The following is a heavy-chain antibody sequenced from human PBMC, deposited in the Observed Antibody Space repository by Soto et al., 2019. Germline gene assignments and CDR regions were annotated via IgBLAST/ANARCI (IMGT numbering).Heavy chain of an antibody. Sequence: GGSLRLSCAASGFTFSDYYMSWIRQAPGKGLEWVSYISSSGSTIYYADSVKGRFTISRDNAKNSLYLQMNSLRAEDTAVYYCARDPPTVTTINVAFDIWGQGTMVTVSS. CDR1: GFTFSDYY. D-gene: IGHD4-17*01. J-gene: IGHJ3*02. CDR2: ISSSGSTI. CDR3: ARDPPTVTTINVAFDI. V-gene: IGHV3-11*01.